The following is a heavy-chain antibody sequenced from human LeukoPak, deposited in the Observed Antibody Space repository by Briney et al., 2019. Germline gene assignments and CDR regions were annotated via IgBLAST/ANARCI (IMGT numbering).Heavy chain of an antibody. V-gene: IGHV3-11*06. Sequence: GGSLRLSCAASGFTLSDCYMSWVRQAPGKGLECISYISNSGACTNYADSVKGRFTISRDNAKNTLYLQMNSLRAEDTAVYYCARVQGGYYYDSDYWGQGTLVTVSS. D-gene: IGHD3-22*01. CDR3: ARVQGGYYYDSDY. CDR2: ISNSGACT. CDR1: GFTLSDCY. J-gene: IGHJ4*02.